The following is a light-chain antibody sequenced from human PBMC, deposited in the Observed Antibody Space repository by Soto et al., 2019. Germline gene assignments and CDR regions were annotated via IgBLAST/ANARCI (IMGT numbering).Light chain of an antibody. CDR2: GAS. CDR3: QQCGGSPT. CDR1: QKISSTV. Sequence: IVLTQSPGTLSLSPGERASLSCRASQKISSTVLAWYQQKPGQAPRLLIYGASSRTTGIPDRFSGSGSGTDFTLTISRLEPEDFAMYYCQQCGGSPTFGQGTKVDNK. J-gene: IGKJ1*01. V-gene: IGKV3-20*01.